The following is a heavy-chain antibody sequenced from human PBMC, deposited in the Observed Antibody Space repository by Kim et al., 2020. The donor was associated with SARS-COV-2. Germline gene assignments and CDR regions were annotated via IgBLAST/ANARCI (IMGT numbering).Heavy chain of an antibody. D-gene: IGHD3-22*01. CDR3: ARVSSGYYHDAFDI. V-gene: IGHV4-59*01. Sequence: NPALKSRVTISVDTSKNQFSLKLSSVTAADTAVYYCARVSSGYYHDAFDIWGQGTMVTVSS. J-gene: IGHJ3*02.